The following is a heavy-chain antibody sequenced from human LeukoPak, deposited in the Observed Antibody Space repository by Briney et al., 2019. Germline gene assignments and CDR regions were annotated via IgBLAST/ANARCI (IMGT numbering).Heavy chain of an antibody. V-gene: IGHV3-21*01. D-gene: IGHD5-12*01. CDR2: ISTTSRYI. Sequence: PGGSLRLSCAASGFTFSSYSMNWVRQAPGKGLEWVSSISTTSRYIYYADSVKARFTVSRDNAKNSLYLQMNSLRAEDTAVYYCARGNSDYDHDYWGQGTLVTVSS. CDR1: GFTFSSYS. J-gene: IGHJ4*02. CDR3: ARGNSDYDHDY.